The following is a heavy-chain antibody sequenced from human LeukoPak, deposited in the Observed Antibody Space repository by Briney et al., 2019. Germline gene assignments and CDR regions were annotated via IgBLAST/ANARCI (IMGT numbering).Heavy chain of an antibody. J-gene: IGHJ4*02. CDR2: IYYSGST. Sequence: SETLSLTCTVSGGSISSYYWSWIRQPPGKGLEWIGYIYYSGSTNYNPSLKSRVTISVDTSKNQFSLKLSSVTAADTAVYYCARVVGGNTYYFDYWGQGTLVTVSS. V-gene: IGHV4-59*01. CDR1: GGSISSYY. CDR3: ARVVGGNTYYFDY. D-gene: IGHD3-10*01.